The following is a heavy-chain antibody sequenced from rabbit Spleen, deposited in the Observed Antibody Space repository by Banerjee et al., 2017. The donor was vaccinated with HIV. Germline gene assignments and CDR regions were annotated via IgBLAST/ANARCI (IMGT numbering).Heavy chain of an antibody. J-gene: IGHJ4*01. Sequence: QSLEESGGDLVKPGASLTLTCKASGFDFTSTYYMCWVRQAPGKGLELIACIYGGSSGSTYYATWVNGRFTISRHNAQNTLFLQLDSLTAADTATYFCLRDRANIGGDYGPYYFDLWGPGTLVTVS. CDR3: LRDRANIGGDYGPYYFDL. CDR2: IYGGSSGST. D-gene: IGHD2-1*01. V-gene: IGHV1S40*01. CDR1: GFDFTSTYY.